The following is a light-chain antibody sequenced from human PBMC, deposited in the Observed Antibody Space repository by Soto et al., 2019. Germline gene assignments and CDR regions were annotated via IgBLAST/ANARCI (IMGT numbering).Light chain of an antibody. Sequence: QSARTQPPSASGSPGQSVTISCTGTSSDVGGYNYLSWYQHRPGKAPQLIIYEVTKRPSGVPNRFFGSKSGNTASLTVSGLQAEDEADYFCMSYAGMYTYVFGTGTKVTVL. V-gene: IGLV2-8*01. J-gene: IGLJ1*01. CDR1: SSDVGGYNY. CDR3: MSYAGMYTYV. CDR2: EVT.